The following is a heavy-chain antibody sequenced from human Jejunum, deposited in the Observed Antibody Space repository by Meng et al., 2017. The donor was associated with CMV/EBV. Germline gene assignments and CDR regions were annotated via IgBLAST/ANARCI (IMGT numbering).Heavy chain of an antibody. V-gene: IGHV1-18*01. CDR3: AREGAGILNWNSPEWSDP. J-gene: IGHJ5*02. CDR2: ISTYNGNT. CDR1: YIFSNYG. Sequence: YIFSNYGISWVRQAPGQGLEWMGWISTYNGNTKYAQKVQGRVTMTTDTSTSTAYMELRSLRSDDTAMYYCAREGAGILNWNSPEWSDPWGQGTLVTVSS. D-gene: IGHD1-7*01.